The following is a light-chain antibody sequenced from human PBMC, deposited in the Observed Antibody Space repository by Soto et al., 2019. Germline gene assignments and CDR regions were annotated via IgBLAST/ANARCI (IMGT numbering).Light chain of an antibody. J-gene: IGKJ1*01. Sequence: IVLTQSPVTLSFSPGETATHSCRARHSVRRYLDWYQQDTGSAPRLLIYDASRRGTGFPARFSGRGSGTDFTLTISSLEPEDFEIYYCQQRANWWTFGQGTKV. V-gene: IGKV3-11*01. CDR1: HSVRRY. CDR3: QQRANWWT. CDR2: DAS.